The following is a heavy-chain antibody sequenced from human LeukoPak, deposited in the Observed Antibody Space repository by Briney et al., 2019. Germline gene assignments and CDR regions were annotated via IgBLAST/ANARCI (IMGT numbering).Heavy chain of an antibody. CDR2: INPNSGGT. V-gene: IGHV1-2*02. Sequence: GASVKVSCKASGYTFTGYYMLWVRQAPGQGLEGMGWINPNSGGTNYAQKFQGRVTMTRDTSIRTAYMELSRLRSDDTDVYYCAREGGGSCLDYWGQGTLVTVSS. CDR1: GYTFTGYY. J-gene: IGHJ4*02. D-gene: IGHD1-26*01. CDR3: AREGGGSCLDY.